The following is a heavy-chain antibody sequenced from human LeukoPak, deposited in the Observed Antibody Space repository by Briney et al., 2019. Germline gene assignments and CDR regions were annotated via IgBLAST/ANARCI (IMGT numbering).Heavy chain of an antibody. D-gene: IGHD1-26*01. CDR3: ARGGNYAPFDY. V-gene: IGHV3-48*03. CDR2: ISNTGSPI. CDR1: GFTFRNEE. J-gene: IGHJ4*02. Sequence: GGFLRLSCVVSGFTFRNEEMNWVRQASGKGLEWIAYISNTGSPIHYRDSVKGRFTISRDNAQSSLFLQMNSLRPDDTAIYYCARGGNYAPFDYWGQGALVAVSS.